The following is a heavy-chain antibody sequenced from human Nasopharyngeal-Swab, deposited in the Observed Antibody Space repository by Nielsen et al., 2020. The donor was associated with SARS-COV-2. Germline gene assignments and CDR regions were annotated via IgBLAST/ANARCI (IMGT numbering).Heavy chain of an antibody. D-gene: IGHD2-15*01. CDR1: GFTFSDSA. Sequence: GGSLRLSCAASGFTFSDSAIHWVRQASGEGLEWVARIRSKGNNYATAYSASVKGRFIIFRDDPTNTAYLQMNSLKTEDTAMYYCTRCGGGCYSGRDYWGQVTLVTVSS. CDR2: IRSKGNNYAT. J-gene: IGHJ4*02. CDR3: TRCGGGCYSGRDY. V-gene: IGHV3-73*01.